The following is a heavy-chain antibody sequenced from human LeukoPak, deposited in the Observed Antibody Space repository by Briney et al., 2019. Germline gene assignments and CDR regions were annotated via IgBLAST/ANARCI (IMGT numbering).Heavy chain of an antibody. Sequence: GGSLRLSCAASRFTFSNYAMHWVRQAPGKGPEWVALISYDGSNKNYADSVKGRFTISRDNSKNTLFLQMNSLRTEDTAVFYCAREETWFSTTWYYFDYWGQGTLVTVSS. CDR1: RFTFSNYA. CDR3: AREETWFSTTWYYFDY. J-gene: IGHJ4*02. D-gene: IGHD2-2*01. CDR2: ISYDGSNK. V-gene: IGHV3-30*04.